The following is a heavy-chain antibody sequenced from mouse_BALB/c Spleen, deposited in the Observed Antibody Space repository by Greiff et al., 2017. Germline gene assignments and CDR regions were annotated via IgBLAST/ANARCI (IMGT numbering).Heavy chain of an antibody. CDR3: ARDDDDYDGVFDY. CDR1: GFSLTGYG. CDR2: IWGDGST. V-gene: IGHV2-6-7*01. D-gene: IGHD2-4*01. J-gene: IGHJ2*01. Sequence: VKLMESGPGLVAPSQSLSITCTVSGFSLTGYGVNWVRQPPGKGLEWLGMIWGDGSTDYNSALKSRLSISKDNSKSQVFLKMNSLQTDDTARYYCARDDDDYDGVFDYWGQGTTLTVSS.